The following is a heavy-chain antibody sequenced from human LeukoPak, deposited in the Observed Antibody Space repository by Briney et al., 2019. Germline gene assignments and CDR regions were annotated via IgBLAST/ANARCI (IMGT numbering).Heavy chain of an antibody. Sequence: SETLSLTCAVYGGSFSGYYWSWIRQPPGKGLEWIGEINHSGSTNYNPSLKSRVTISVDTSKNQFSLKLSSVTAADTAVYYCARRPYCGGDCYYDYWGQGTLVTVSS. CDR1: GGSFSGYY. D-gene: IGHD2-21*02. CDR3: ARRPYCGGDCYYDY. V-gene: IGHV4-34*01. CDR2: INHSGST. J-gene: IGHJ4*02.